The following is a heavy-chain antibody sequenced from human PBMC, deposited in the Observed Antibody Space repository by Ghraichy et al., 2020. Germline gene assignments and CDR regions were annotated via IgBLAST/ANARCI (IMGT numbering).Heavy chain of an antibody. CDR1: GFTFSSYW. CDR3: ARGRRLTLGQGVGGYIDY. Sequence: GGSLRLSCAASGFTFSSYWMTWVRQAPSKGLEWVANINQDGSEKYYVDSVRGRFAISRDNPKNSLYLQMNSLRAEDTAVYYCARGRRLTLGQGVGGYIDYWGQGTLVPVFS. J-gene: IGHJ4*02. V-gene: IGHV3-7*01. D-gene: IGHD3-10*01. CDR2: INQDGSEK.